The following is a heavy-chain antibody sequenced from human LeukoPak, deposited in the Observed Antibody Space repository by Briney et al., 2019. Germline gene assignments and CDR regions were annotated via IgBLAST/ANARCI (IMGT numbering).Heavy chain of an antibody. J-gene: IGHJ4*02. D-gene: IGHD6-19*01. CDR3: ARGPGGWGFFDY. CDR2: MNPNSGNT. V-gene: IGHV1-8*01. Sequence: ASVTVSCKASGYTFTSYDINWVRQATGQGLEWMGWMNPNSGNTGYVQKFQGRVTMTRNTSISTAYMELSSLRSEDTAVYYCARGPGGWGFFDYWGQGTLVTVSS. CDR1: GYTFTSYD.